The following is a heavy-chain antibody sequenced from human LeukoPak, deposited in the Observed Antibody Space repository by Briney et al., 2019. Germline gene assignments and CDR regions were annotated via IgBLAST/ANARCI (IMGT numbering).Heavy chain of an antibody. Sequence: SETLSLMCTVSGGSISSYYWSWIRQSPGKGLEWIGYIYDSGSTNYNPSLKSRVTISVDTSKKQFSLKLNSVTAADTAVYYCARDGGYSSFDYWGQGTLVTVSS. V-gene: IGHV4-59*01. CDR3: ARDGGYSSFDY. J-gene: IGHJ4*02. CDR2: IYDSGST. CDR1: GGSISSYY. D-gene: IGHD6-19*01.